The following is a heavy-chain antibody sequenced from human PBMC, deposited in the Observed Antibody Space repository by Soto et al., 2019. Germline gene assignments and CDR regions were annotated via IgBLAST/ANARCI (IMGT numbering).Heavy chain of an antibody. CDR3: ARDRAGYSSSWYLGYFDY. J-gene: IGHJ4*02. Sequence: EVQLVESGGGLVKPGGSLRLSCAASGFTFSSYSMNWVRQAPGKGLEWVSSISSSSSYIYYADSVKGRFTISRDNAKNSLYLQRNSLRAEDTAVYYCARDRAGYSSSWYLGYFDYWGQGTLVTVSS. CDR1: GFTFSSYS. D-gene: IGHD6-13*01. V-gene: IGHV3-21*01. CDR2: ISSSSSYI.